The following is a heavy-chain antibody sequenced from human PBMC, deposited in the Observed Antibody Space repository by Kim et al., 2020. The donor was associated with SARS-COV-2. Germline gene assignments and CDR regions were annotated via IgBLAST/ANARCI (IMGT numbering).Heavy chain of an antibody. CDR1: GFTFTTYW. CDR3: AREGGAELERCNDS. J-gene: IGHJ4*02. V-gene: IGHV3-7*01. Sequence: GGSLRLSCEASGFTFTTYWMSWVRQAPGKGLEWVANIKQDGSEKYYVDSVKGRFTISRDNDKRSVFLEMTSLRTEDTALYFCAREGGAELERCNDSWGRGTLVTVSP. D-gene: IGHD1-1*01. CDR2: IKQDGSEK.